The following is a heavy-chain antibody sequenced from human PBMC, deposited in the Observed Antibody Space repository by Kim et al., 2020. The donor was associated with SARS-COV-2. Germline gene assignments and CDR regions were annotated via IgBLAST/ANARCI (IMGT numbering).Heavy chain of an antibody. CDR2: IIPIFGTA. CDR1: GGTFSSYA. V-gene: IGHV1-69*13. D-gene: IGHD3-22*01. Sequence: SVKVSCKASGGTFSSYAISWVRQAPGQGLEWMGGIIPIFGTANYAQKFQGRVTITADESTSTAYMELSSLRSEDTAVYYCQLYYYDSSGYSKYYFDYWGQGTLVTVSS. J-gene: IGHJ4*02. CDR3: QLYYYDSSGYSKYYFDY.